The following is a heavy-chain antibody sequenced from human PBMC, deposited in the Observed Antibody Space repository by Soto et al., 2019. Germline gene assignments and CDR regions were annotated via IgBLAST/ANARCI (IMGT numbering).Heavy chain of an antibody. D-gene: IGHD4-17*01. CDR1: GFTFSSYA. Sequence: GGSLRLSCAASGFTFSSYAMSWVRQAPGKGLEWVSAISGSGGSTYYADSVKGRFTISRDNSKNTLYLQMNSLRAEDTAVYYCAKVQRPGDHNSYFDYWCQGTLVTVSS. J-gene: IGHJ4*02. CDR2: ISGSGGST. V-gene: IGHV3-23*01. CDR3: AKVQRPGDHNSYFDY.